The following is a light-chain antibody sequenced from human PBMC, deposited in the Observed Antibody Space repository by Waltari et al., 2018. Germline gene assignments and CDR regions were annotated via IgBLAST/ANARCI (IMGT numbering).Light chain of an antibody. J-gene: IGLJ3*02. V-gene: IGLV1-47*01. Sequence: QSVLTQPPSASGTPGQRVTISCSGSSSNIGSSYLYWYQQLPGTAPKLLIYRSNQRPSGVTDRFSGSKSGTSASLAISGLRSEDEADYYCAAWDDSLSVNWVFGGGTKLTVL. CDR2: RSN. CDR1: SSNIGSSY. CDR3: AAWDDSLSVNWV.